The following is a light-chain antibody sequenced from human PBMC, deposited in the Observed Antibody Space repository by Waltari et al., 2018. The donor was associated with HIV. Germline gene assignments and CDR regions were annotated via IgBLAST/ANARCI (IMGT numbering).Light chain of an antibody. V-gene: IGLV2-14*01. CDR1: SSDVGGYHY. J-gene: IGLJ2*01. CDR3: SSYRTTTEPMV. CDR2: EVN. Sequence: QSALTQPASVSGSPGQSITLSCTGTSSDVGGYHYVSWYQQHPGKAPKLIISEVNNRASGVSDRFSGSRSGYTASLTISGLQAEDEAIYHCSSYRTTTEPMVFGGGTKLTVL.